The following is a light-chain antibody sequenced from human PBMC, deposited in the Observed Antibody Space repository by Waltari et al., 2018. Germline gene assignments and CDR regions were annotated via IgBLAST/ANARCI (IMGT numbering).Light chain of an antibody. CDR2: MVS. V-gene: IGKV2-28*01. CDR3: MQARQTPWT. Sequence: EIVMTQSPLSLPVTPGEPASVSCRSSQCPLHSNGYTFLEWYVQKPGQSPQLLIYMVSNRASGVPDRFRGSGSGTDFTLEISRVEAEDVGVYYCMQARQTPWTFGQGTKVEIK. CDR1: QCPLHSNGYTF. J-gene: IGKJ1*01.